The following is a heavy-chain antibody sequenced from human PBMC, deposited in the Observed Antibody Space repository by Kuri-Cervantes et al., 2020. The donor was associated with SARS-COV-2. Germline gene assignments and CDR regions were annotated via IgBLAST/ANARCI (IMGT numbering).Heavy chain of an antibody. CDR2: TRNKANSYTT. CDR1: GFTFSDHY. CDR3: AREGKGQAIGAFDI. D-gene: IGHD4-23*01. J-gene: IGHJ3*02. Sequence: GGSLRLSCAASGFTFSDHYMDWVRQAPGKGLEWVGRTRNKANSYTTEYAASVKGRFTISRDDSKNSLYLQMNSLKTEDTAVYYCAREGKGQAIGAFDIWGQGTMVTVSS. V-gene: IGHV3-72*01.